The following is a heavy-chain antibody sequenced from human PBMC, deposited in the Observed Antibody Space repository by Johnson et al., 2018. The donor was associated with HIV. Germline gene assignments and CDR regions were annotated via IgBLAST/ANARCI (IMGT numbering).Heavy chain of an antibody. CDR1: GFTFSNYA. D-gene: IGHD3-22*01. CDR2: ITASGGTT. CDR3: AMPYYFDSGVYQ. V-gene: IGHV3-23*04. Sequence: VQLVESGGGLVQPGTSLRLSCVASGFTFSNYAMTWVRQAPGEGLEWVADITASGGTTYYADSVKGRFTVSRDDSKNTLYLQMNSLRAEDTALYYCAMPYYFDSGVYQWGQGTMVTVSS. J-gene: IGHJ3*01.